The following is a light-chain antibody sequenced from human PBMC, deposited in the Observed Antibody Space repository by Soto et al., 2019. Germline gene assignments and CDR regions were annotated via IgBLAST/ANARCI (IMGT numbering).Light chain of an antibody. CDR1: SSNIGSNT. Sequence: QSVLTQPPSASGTPGQRVTISCSGSSSNIGSNTVNWYQQLPGTAPKLLIYSNNRRPSGVPDRFSGSKSGTSASLAISGLQSEDEADYSCAAWDDSLNGPVFGGGTKLTVL. J-gene: IGLJ2*01. CDR2: SNN. CDR3: AAWDDSLNGPV. V-gene: IGLV1-44*01.